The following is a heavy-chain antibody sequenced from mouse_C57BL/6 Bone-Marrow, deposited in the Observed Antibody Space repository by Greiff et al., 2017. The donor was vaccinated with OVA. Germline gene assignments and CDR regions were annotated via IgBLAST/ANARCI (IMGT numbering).Heavy chain of an antibody. CDR1: GYTFTDYE. CDR2: IDPETGGT. D-gene: IGHD2-5*01. CDR3: TRGYSNYYAMDY. V-gene: IGHV1-15*01. Sequence: VQLVESGAELVRPGASVTLSCKASGYTFTDYEMHWVKQTPVHGLEWIGAIDPETGGTAYNQKFKGKATLTADKSSSTAYMKLRSLTSEDSAVDYCTRGYSNYYAMDYWGRGTSVTVSS. J-gene: IGHJ4*01.